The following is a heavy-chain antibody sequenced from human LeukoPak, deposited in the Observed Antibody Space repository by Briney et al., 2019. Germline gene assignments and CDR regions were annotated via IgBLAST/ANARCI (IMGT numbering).Heavy chain of an antibody. V-gene: IGHV1-2*02. CDR3: ARVYPNYYYYMDV. CDR2: INPNSGGT. CDR1: GYTFTGYY. Sequence: ASVKVSCKASGYTFTGYYMHWVRQAPGQGLEWMGWINPNSGGTNYAQKFQGRVTMTRDTSISTAYMELSRPRSDDTAVYYCARVYPNYYYYMDVWGKGTTVTVSS. J-gene: IGHJ6*03.